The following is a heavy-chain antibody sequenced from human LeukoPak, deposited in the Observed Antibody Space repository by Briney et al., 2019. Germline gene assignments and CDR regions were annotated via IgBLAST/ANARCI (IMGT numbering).Heavy chain of an antibody. CDR3: ARDIKDVDTAMAILGDDAFDI. J-gene: IGHJ3*02. Sequence: SVKVSCKASGGTFSSYAISWVRQAPGQGLEWMGRIIPIFGTANYAQKFQGRVTITTDESTSTAYMELSSLRSEDTAVYYCARDIKDVDTAMAILGDDAFDIWGQGTMVTVSS. D-gene: IGHD5-18*01. CDR2: IIPIFGTA. CDR1: GGTFSSYA. V-gene: IGHV1-69*05.